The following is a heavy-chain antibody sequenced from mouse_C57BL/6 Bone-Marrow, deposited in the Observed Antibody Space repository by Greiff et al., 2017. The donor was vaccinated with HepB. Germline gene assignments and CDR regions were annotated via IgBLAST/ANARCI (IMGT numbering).Heavy chain of an antibody. V-gene: IGHV1-42*01. Sequence: VQLQQSGPELVKPGASVKISCKASGYSFTGYYMNWVKQSPEKSLEWIGEINPSTGGTTYNQKFKAKATLTVDKSSSTAYMQLKSLTSEESAVYYCARRGRDGYYRFAYWGQGTLVTVSA. CDR1: GYSFTGYY. J-gene: IGHJ3*01. CDR2: INPSTGGT. CDR3: ARRGRDGYYRFAY. D-gene: IGHD2-3*01.